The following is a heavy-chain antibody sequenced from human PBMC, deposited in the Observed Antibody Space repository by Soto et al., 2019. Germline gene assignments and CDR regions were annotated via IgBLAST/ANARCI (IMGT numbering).Heavy chain of an antibody. CDR3: ARIPAGQDDAFDI. CDR1: GYTFASYD. Sequence: SVKVSCKDSGYTFASYDRNWVRQATGQGLEWMEWMNPNSGNTGYEQKYQGRVTMTRNTSISTAYMELSSLRSEDTVVYYCARIPAGQDDAFDILGQGTMLTVSS. J-gene: IGHJ3*02. D-gene: IGHD6-25*01. CDR2: MNPNSGNT. V-gene: IGHV1-8*01.